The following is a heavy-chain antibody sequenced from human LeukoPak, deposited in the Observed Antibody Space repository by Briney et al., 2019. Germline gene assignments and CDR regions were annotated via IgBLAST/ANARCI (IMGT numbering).Heavy chain of an antibody. CDR1: GYTFTSYD. Sequence: ASVKVSCKXSGYTFTSYDINWVRQATGQGLEWMGWMNPNSGNTGYAQKFQGRVTMTRNTSITTAYMELSSLRSEDTAVYYCARPFQNGARDFDYWGQGTLVTVSS. CDR2: MNPNSGNT. CDR3: ARPFQNGARDFDY. D-gene: IGHD2-8*01. J-gene: IGHJ4*02. V-gene: IGHV1-8*01.